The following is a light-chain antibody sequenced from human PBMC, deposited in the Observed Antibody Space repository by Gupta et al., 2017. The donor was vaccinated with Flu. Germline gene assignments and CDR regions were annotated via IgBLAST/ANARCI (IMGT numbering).Light chain of an antibody. V-gene: IGKV3-11*01. J-gene: IGKJ4*01. CDR3: QQRSNWIT. Sequence: EIVLTQSPATLSLSPGERATLSCRASQSVRNYLAWYQQKPGQAPRLLIYDASNRATGIPARFSGSGSGTDFTLTSSSLEPEDFAVYYLQQRSNWITFGGGTKVEIK. CDR2: DAS. CDR1: QSVRNY.